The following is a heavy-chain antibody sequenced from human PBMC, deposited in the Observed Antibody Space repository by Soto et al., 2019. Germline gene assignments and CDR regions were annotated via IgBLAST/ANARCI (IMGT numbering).Heavy chain of an antibody. CDR3: ARGPSRDFEGHNWFDP. D-gene: IGHD3-3*01. CDR1: GGSISSGGYY. J-gene: IGHJ5*02. V-gene: IGHV4-31*03. CDR2: IYYSGST. Sequence: SETLSLTCTVSGGSISSGGYYWSWIRQHPGKGLEWIGYIYYSGSTYYNPSLNSRVTISVDTSNNQSSLKLSSVTAADTAVYHCARGPSRDFEGHNWFDPWGQGTLVTVSS.